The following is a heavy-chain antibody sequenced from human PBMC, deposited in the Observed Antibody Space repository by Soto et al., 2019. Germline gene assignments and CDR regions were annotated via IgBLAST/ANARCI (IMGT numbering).Heavy chain of an antibody. J-gene: IGHJ3*02. CDR3: ARVSYYYDSSGYYSFGAFDI. Sequence: PGVSLRLSCAASGFTFSSYWMHWVRQAPGKGLVWVSRINSDGSSISYADSVKGRFTISRDNAKNTLYLQMNSLRAEDTAVYYCARVSYYYDSSGYYSFGAFDIWGQGTMVTVSS. D-gene: IGHD3-22*01. CDR1: GFTFSSYW. CDR2: INSDGSSI. V-gene: IGHV3-74*01.